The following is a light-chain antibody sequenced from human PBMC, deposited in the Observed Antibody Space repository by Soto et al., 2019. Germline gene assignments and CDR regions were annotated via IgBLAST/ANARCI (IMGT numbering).Light chain of an antibody. CDR2: EAS. J-gene: IGKJ1*01. CDR1: QRISYW. Sequence: DLQMTQSPSTLSASVGDSVTITCRASQRISYWLAWFQQKPGKAPKLLITEASNLEAGVPSTFSGSGYGTEFTLTISSLHPDDFASYTCQQYHTSPWTFGQGTKVEIK. V-gene: IGKV1-5*03. CDR3: QQYHTSPWT.